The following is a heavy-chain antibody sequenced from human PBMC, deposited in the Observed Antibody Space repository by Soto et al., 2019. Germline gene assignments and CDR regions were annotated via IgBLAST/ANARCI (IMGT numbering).Heavy chain of an antibody. V-gene: IGHV4-59*01. Sequence: SETLSLTCTVSGGSISSYYWSWIRQPPGKGLEWIGYIYYSGSTNYNPSLKSRVTISVDTSKNQFSLKLSSVTAADTAVYYCARIREDIVVVPAAIYYYYYMDVWGKGTTVTVSS. CDR1: GGSISSYY. D-gene: IGHD2-2*01. CDR3: ARIREDIVVVPAAIYYYYYMDV. J-gene: IGHJ6*03. CDR2: IYYSGST.